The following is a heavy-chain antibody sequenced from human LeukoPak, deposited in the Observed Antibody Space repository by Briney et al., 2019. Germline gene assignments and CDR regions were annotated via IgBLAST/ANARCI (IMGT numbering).Heavy chain of an antibody. J-gene: IGHJ4*02. D-gene: IGHD1-14*01. V-gene: IGHV3-33*01. CDR2: IAYDGSRA. CDR3: TRYNNDHFDY. CDR1: GFTFGGYG. Sequence: GRSLRLSCAGAGFTFGGYGMHWFRQTPGKGLEWVAVIAYDGSRAFYADSVKGRFTISRDNSKNTMSVQMDDLRAEDTAVYYCTRYNNDHFDYWGQGTLVTVSS.